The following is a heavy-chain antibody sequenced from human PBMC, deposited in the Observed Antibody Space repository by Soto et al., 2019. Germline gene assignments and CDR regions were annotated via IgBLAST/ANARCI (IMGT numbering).Heavy chain of an antibody. Sequence: ASVKVSCKASGFTFTSSAVQWVRQARGQRLEWIGWIVVGSGNTNYAQKFQERVTITRDMSTSTAYMELSSLRSEDTAVYYCAAAPSYYDSSGYPPFDYWGQGTLVTVSS. J-gene: IGHJ4*02. D-gene: IGHD3-22*01. CDR3: AAAPSYYDSSGYPPFDY. CDR1: GFTFTSSA. V-gene: IGHV1-58*01. CDR2: IVVGSGNT.